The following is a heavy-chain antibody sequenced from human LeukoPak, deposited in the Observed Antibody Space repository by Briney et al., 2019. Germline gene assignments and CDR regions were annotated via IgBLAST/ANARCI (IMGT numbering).Heavy chain of an antibody. Sequence: SETLSLTCTVSGGSISGYYWSWIRQPPGKGLEWIGYIYYSGSTNYNPSLKSRVTISVDTSKNQFSLKLSSVTAADTAVYYCARSWLFPKYYLDYWGQGTLVTVSS. CDR1: GGSISGYY. CDR3: ARSWLFPKYYLDY. CDR2: IYYSGST. J-gene: IGHJ4*02. D-gene: IGHD3-9*01. V-gene: IGHV4-59*08.